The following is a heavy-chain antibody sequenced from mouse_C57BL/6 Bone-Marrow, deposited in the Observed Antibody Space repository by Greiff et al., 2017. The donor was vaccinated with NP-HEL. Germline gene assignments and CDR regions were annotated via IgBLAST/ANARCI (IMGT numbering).Heavy chain of an antibody. J-gene: IGHJ2*01. CDR3: ARAYDGYPYYFDY. V-gene: IGHV1-54*01. CDR1: GYAFTNYL. Sequence: QVQLQQSGAELVRPGTSVKVSCKASGYAFTNYLIEWVKQRPGQGLEWIGVINPGSGGTNYNEKFKGKATLTADKSSSTAYMQLSSLTSEDSAVYCCARAYDGYPYYFDYWGQGTTLTVSS. CDR2: INPGSGGT. D-gene: IGHD2-3*01.